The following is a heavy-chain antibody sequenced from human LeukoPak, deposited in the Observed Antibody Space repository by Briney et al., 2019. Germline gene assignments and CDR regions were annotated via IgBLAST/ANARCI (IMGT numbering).Heavy chain of an antibody. V-gene: IGHV4-39*01. CDR3: ARTLTRSCSGATCYFTWFDP. J-gene: IGHJ5*02. CDR1: GGPISSSGYY. CDR2: IYFTGNT. D-gene: IGHD2-15*01. Sequence: PSETLSLTCTVSGGPISSSGYYWGWIRQPPGKGLEWFGSIYFTGNTYYNPSLKSRVTLSVDTSKNQFSLKLTSVTAADTAVYYCARTLTRSCSGATCYFTWFDPWGQGALVTVSS.